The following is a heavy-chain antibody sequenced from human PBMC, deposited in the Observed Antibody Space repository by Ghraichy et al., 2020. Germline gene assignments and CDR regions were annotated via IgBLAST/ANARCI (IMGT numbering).Heavy chain of an antibody. J-gene: IGHJ3*02. Sequence: GGSLRLSCAASGFTFSSYSMNWVRQAPGKGLEWVSSISSSSSYIYYADSVKGRFTISRDNAKNSLYLQMNSLRAEDTAVYYCAREPHDYGDVDAFDIWGQGTMVTVSS. CDR2: ISSSSSYI. D-gene: IGHD4-17*01. V-gene: IGHV3-21*01. CDR1: GFTFSSYS. CDR3: AREPHDYGDVDAFDI.